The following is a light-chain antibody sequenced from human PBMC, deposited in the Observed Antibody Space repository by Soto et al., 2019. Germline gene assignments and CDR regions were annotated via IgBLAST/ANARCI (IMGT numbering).Light chain of an antibody. J-gene: IGKJ2*01. CDR2: AAA. V-gene: IGKV1-8*01. CDR3: QQYLSYPYT. Sequence: AIRMTQSPSSFSASTGDRVTITCRASQGISSYLAWYQQKPGKAPKLLIYAAATLQRGAPSRFSASGSETDFTLTISRLQSEDFATYYCQQYLSYPYTFCQGTKLEI. CDR1: QGISSY.